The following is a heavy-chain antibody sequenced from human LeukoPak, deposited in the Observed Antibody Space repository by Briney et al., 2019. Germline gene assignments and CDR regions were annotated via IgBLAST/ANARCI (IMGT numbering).Heavy chain of an antibody. J-gene: IGHJ4*02. CDR2: IYHSGST. CDR1: GGSLSSYY. V-gene: IGHV4-38-2*02. CDR3: ARGNYGSFDY. D-gene: IGHD1-7*01. Sequence: SETLSLTCTVSGGSLSSYYWSWIRQPPGKGLEWIGSIYHSGSTYYNPSLKSRATISVDTSKNQFSLKLSSVTAADTAVYYCARGNYGSFDYWGQGTLVTVSS.